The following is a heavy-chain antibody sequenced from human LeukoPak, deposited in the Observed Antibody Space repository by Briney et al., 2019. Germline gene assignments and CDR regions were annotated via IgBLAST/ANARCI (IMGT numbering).Heavy chain of an antibody. D-gene: IGHD2-15*01. CDR1: GGSISSYY. Sequence: SETLSLTCTVSGGSISSYYWSWIRQPPGKGLEWIGYIYYSGSTNYNPSLKSRVTISVDTSKNQFSLKLSSVTAADTAVYYCAKILGYCSGGSCYQDNFDYWGQGTLVTVSS. V-gene: IGHV4-59*12. CDR2: IYYSGST. J-gene: IGHJ4*02. CDR3: AKILGYCSGGSCYQDNFDY.